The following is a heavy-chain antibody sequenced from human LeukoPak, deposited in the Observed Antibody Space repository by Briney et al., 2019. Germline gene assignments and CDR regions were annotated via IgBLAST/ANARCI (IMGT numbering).Heavy chain of an antibody. CDR2: IYSSGST. CDR1: GGSISSYY. D-gene: IGHD3-22*01. CDR3: ARDWYDSGGYYSDY. V-gene: IGHV4-4*07. Sequence: SETLSLTCTVSGGSISSYYWSWIRQPAGKGLEWIGRIYSSGSTDYNPSLKSRVTMSVDTSKNQFSLKLSSVTDADTAVYYCARDWYDSGGYYSDYWGQGTLVTASS. J-gene: IGHJ4*02.